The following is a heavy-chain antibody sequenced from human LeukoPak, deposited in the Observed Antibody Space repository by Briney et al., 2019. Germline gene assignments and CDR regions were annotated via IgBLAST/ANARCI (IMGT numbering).Heavy chain of an antibody. D-gene: IGHD3-22*01. CDR2: IGASGADT. CDR1: GFTFTNYA. V-gene: IGHV3-23*01. CDR3: ASRPRDTSGYYLGAFDD. Sequence: GGSLRLSCAASGFTFTNYAMTWVRQAPGKGLEWVSVIGASGADTYYSDSVKGRFTVSRDNSQNTLFLHMSSLRAKDTAVYFCASRPRDTSGYYLGAFDDWGQGTTVTVSS. J-gene: IGHJ3*01.